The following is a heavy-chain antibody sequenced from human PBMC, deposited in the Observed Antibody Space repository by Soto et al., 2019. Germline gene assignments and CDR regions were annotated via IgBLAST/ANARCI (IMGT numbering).Heavy chain of an antibody. Sequence: QIHLVQSGAEVRKPGASVRISCQASGYAFTPSAIHWVRQAPGQSREWMGWINPATGYTKYSENVRRRVTFPLDTSATTANMDLTSLASHDTAVYFCARAAGRSKLLPYFFDPWGQGTLVTVSS. CDR3: ARAAGRSKLLPYFFDP. CDR2: INPATGYT. J-gene: IGHJ5*02. D-gene: IGHD6-13*01. CDR1: GYAFTPSA. V-gene: IGHV1-3*01.